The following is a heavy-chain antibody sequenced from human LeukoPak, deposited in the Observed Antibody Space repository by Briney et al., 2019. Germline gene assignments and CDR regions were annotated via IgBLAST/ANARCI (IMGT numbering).Heavy chain of an antibody. CDR3: ARFGNTYYYDSSGYYLDY. CDR1: GFTFSSYS. Sequence: GGSLRLSCAASGFTFSSYSMNWVRQAPGKGLEWVSSISSSSSYIYYADSVKGRFTISRDNAKNSLYLQMNSLRAEDTAVYYCARFGNTYYYDSSGYYLDYWGQGTLVTASS. CDR2: ISSSSSYI. V-gene: IGHV3-21*01. J-gene: IGHJ4*02. D-gene: IGHD3-22*01.